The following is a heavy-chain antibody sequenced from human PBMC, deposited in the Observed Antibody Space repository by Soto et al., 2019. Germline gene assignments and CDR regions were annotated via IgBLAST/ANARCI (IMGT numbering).Heavy chain of an antibody. V-gene: IGHV3-30*18. CDR3: AKERSSGSYYGYADY. Sequence: QVQLVESGGGVVQPGRSLRLSCAASGFTFSSYGMHWVRQAPGKGLEWVAVISYDGSNKYYADSVKGRFTISRDNSKNTLYLQMNSLRAEDTAVYYCAKERSSGSYYGYADYWGQGTLVTVSS. D-gene: IGHD1-26*01. CDR2: ISYDGSNK. CDR1: GFTFSSYG. J-gene: IGHJ4*02.